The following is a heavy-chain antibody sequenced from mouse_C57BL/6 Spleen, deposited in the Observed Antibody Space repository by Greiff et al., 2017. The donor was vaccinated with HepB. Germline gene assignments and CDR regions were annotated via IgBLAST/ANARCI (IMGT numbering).Heavy chain of an antibody. CDR1: GYSITSGYD. V-gene: IGHV3-1*01. J-gene: IGHJ2*01. Sequence: EVQLQESGPGMVKPSQSLSLTCTVTGYSITSGYDWHWIRHFPGNKLEWMGYISYSGSTNYNPSLKSRISITHDTSKNHFFLKLNSVTTEDTSTYYCARGSLLLFDYWGQGTTLTVSS. CDR3: ARGSLLLFDY. CDR2: ISYSGST. D-gene: IGHD1-1*01.